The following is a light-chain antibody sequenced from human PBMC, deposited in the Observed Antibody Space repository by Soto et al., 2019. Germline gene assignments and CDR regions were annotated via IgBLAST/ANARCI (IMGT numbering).Light chain of an antibody. J-gene: IGKJ2*01. Sequence: EIVLTQYPGILSLSPGERATLSCRASQSVSSSYLAWYQQKPGQAPRLLIYGASSRATGIPDRFSGSGSGTDFTLTISRLEPEDFAVYYCQQYGSSPPYTFGQGTKLEIK. CDR1: QSVSSSY. CDR3: QQYGSSPPYT. CDR2: GAS. V-gene: IGKV3-20*01.